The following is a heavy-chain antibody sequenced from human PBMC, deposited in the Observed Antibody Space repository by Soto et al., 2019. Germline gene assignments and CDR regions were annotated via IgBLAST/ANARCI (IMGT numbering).Heavy chain of an antibody. CDR2: IYPGDSDT. V-gene: IGHV5-51*01. CDR1: GYSFTSYW. J-gene: IGHJ6*02. Sequence: GESLKISCKGSGYSFTSYWIGWVRQMPGKGLEWMGIIYPGDSDTRYSPSFQGQVTISADKSISTAYLQWSSLKASDTAMYYCARLGSSPPKSCYYYYGMDVWGQGTPVTVSS. CDR3: ARLGSSPPKSCYYYYGMDV. D-gene: IGHD6-6*01.